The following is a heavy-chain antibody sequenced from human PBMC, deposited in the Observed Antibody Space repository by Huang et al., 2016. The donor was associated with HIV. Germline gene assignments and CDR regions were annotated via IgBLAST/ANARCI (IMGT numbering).Heavy chain of an antibody. V-gene: IGHV2-26*01. J-gene: IGHJ5*02. CDR3: ARGQSDCGDGDYRFDP. Sequence: QVTLKESGPVLVNPTETLTLTCTVSGFSLTNGKMGVSWIRQPPGKALEWLAHIYANDEEAYSTSLKTRLTIFKDTSKGQVVLTMTNMDPVDAGTYFCARGQSDCGDGDYRFDPWGQGTLVTVSS. D-gene: IGHD4-17*01. CDR1: GFSLTNGKMG. CDR2: IYANDEE.